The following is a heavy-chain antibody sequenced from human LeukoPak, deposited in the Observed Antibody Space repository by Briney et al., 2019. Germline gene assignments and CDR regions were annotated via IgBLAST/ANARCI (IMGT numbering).Heavy chain of an antibody. Sequence: PGGSLRLSCAASGFTFSSYSMNWVRQAPGKGLEWVSSISSSSSYIYYADSVKGRFTISRDNAKNSLYLQMNSLRAEDTAVYYCARAGGTGDRGGDAFDIWGQGTMVTVSS. CDR3: ARAGGTGDRGGDAFDI. V-gene: IGHV3-21*01. CDR2: ISSSSSYI. CDR1: GFTFSSYS. D-gene: IGHD7-27*01. J-gene: IGHJ3*02.